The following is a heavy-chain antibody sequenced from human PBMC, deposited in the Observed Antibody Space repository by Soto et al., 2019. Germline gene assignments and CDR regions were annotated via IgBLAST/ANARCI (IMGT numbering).Heavy chain of an antibody. CDR1: GFTFSNYA. CDR3: AKDKGVFNWATSYFDY. CDR2: TSYDGNNE. Sequence: GGSLRLSCAASGFTFSNYAMHWVRQAPGKGLEWVALTSYDGNNEYYTDSVKGRFTISRDNSKNALFLQMNSPRPEDTAVYYCAKDKGVFNWATSYFDYWGQGALVTVSS. D-gene: IGHD1-1*01. J-gene: IGHJ4*02. V-gene: IGHV3-30*18.